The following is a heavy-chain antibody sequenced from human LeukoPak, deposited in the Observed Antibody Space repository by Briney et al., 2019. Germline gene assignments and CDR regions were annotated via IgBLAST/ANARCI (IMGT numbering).Heavy chain of an antibody. J-gene: IGHJ4*01. CDR1: GFTFSSYA. Sequence: PGGSLRLSCAASGFTFSSYAMSWVRQAPGKGLGWVSAISGSGGSTYYADSAKGRFTISRDNSKNTLDLQMNSLRAEDTAVDYCAKDRSNEIGSGVILPLHPFDSRGHGNLVTVSS. V-gene: IGHV3-23*01. D-gene: IGHD2-15*01. CDR3: AKDRSNEIGSGVILPLHPFDS. CDR2: ISGSGGST.